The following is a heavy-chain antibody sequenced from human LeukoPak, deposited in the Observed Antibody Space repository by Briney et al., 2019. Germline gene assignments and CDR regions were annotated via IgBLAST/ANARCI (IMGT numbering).Heavy chain of an antibody. V-gene: IGHV3-7*01. CDR1: GFTFSTYW. CDR3: ARVRGPYRSSGVKAAFDL. D-gene: IGHD6-13*01. CDR2: IKQDGSEK. J-gene: IGHJ3*01. Sequence: GGSLRLSCAASGFTFSTYWMSWVRQAPGKGLEWVANIKQDGSEKYYEDSVKGRFTISRDNAQNSLYLQMNSLRAADTALYYCARVRGPYRSSGVKAAFDLWGQGTMDTVSS.